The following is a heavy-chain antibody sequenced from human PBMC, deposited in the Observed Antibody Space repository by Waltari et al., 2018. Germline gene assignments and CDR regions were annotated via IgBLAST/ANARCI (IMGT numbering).Heavy chain of an antibody. CDR3: ARDPVYGDYVRGWFDP. CDR1: GYTFTSYY. Sequence: QVQLVQSGAEVKKPGASVKVSCKASGYTFTSYYMHWVRQAPGQGLEWMGIINPSGGSTSYAQKFQGRVTMTRDTSTSTVYMELSSLRSEDTAVYYCARDPVYGDYVRGWFDPWGQGTLVTVSS. V-gene: IGHV1-46*01. J-gene: IGHJ5*02. D-gene: IGHD4-17*01. CDR2: INPSGGST.